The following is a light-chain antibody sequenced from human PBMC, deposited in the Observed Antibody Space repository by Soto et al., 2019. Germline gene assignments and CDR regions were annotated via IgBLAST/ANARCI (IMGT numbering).Light chain of an antibody. Sequence: DIQMTQSPSSLSAYVGDRVTITCRASQTISRSLHWYQQRPGKGPKLLIYVASTLESGVPSRFSGSGSGTDFTLTISGLQPEDSATYYCQQSDSTPFTFDQGTKVEI. CDR1: QTISRS. V-gene: IGKV1-39*01. J-gene: IGKJ2*01. CDR2: VAS. CDR3: QQSDSTPFT.